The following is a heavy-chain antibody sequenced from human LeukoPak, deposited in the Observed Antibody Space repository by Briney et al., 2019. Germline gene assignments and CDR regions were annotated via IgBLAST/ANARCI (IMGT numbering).Heavy chain of an antibody. CDR2: INAGNGNT. CDR1: GYTFTSYA. CDR3: ARDLRVGGYSYGLGY. Sequence: ASVKVSCKASGYTFTSYAMHWVRQAPGQRLEWMGWINAGNGNTKYSQKFQGRVTITRDTSASTAYMELSSLRSEDTAVYYCARDLRVGGYSYGLGYWGQGTLVTVSS. J-gene: IGHJ4*02. V-gene: IGHV1-3*01. D-gene: IGHD5-18*01.